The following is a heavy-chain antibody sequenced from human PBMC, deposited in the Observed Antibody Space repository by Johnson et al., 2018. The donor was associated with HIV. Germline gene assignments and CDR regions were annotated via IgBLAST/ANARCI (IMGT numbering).Heavy chain of an antibody. CDR2: IRYDGSNK. CDR1: GFTFSNYG. J-gene: IGHJ3*02. D-gene: IGHD3-10*01. CDR3: ARGLDDYFGSGSPNAFDI. V-gene: IGHV3-30*02. Sequence: QVQLVESGGGVVQPGKSLRLSCAASGFTFSNYGMHWVRQAPGKGLEWVSFIRYDGSNKYYADSVKGRFTISRDNSKNTLYLQMNSLPFEDTAVYYCARGLDDYFGSGSPNAFDIWGQGTMVTVSS.